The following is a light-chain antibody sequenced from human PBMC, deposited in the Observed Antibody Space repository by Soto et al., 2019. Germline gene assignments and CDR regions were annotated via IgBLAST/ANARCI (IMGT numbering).Light chain of an antibody. CDR2: DAS. CDR1: QNIANDY. J-gene: IGKJ1*01. V-gene: IGKV3D-20*02. CDR3: QQRSNWPGT. Sequence: EVALTQSPGTLSLSPGARATLSCRASQNIANDYLTWYQQKPGQAPRVLIYDASTRATGIPARFSGSGSGTEFTLTISSLQSEDFAVYYCQQRSNWPGTFGQGTKVDI.